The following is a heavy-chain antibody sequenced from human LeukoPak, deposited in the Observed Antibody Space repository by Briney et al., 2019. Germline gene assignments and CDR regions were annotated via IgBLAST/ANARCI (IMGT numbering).Heavy chain of an antibody. Sequence: ASVKISCKASGYTFTSFYIHWVRQAPGQGREWMAKINTSGGTTRYAQKVQGRVTMTRDTSTSTVYMELSSLRSEDTAVYYCARDARPSYDTSGYYFPGDYWGQGTLVTVSS. CDR3: ARDARPSYDTSGYYFPGDY. CDR1: GYTFTSFY. V-gene: IGHV1-46*01. CDR2: INTSGGTT. D-gene: IGHD3-22*01. J-gene: IGHJ4*02.